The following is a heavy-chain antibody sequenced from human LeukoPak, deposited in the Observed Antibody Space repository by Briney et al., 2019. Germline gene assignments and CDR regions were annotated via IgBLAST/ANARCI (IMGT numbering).Heavy chain of an antibody. Sequence: PGGSLRLSCAASGFTFSSYWMSWVRQAPGKGLEWVANIKQDGSEKYYVDSVKGRFTISRDNAKNSLYLQMNSLRAEDTAVYYCARALYYYDFNWFDPWGQGTLVTVPS. CDR3: ARALYYYDFNWFDP. J-gene: IGHJ5*02. CDR1: GFTFSSYW. D-gene: IGHD3-22*01. V-gene: IGHV3-7*01. CDR2: IKQDGSEK.